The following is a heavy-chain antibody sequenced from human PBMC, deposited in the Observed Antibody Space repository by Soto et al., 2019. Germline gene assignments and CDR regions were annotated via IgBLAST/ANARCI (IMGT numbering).Heavy chain of an antibody. D-gene: IGHD6-13*01. CDR3: ARSPRSSPYFEY. J-gene: IGHJ4*02. CDR2: IYPGDHET. CDR1: GYTFSSCW. V-gene: IGHV5-51*01. Sequence: VETLEISCQCSGYTFSSCWIGWVRQLPGKGLEGMGIIYPGDHETRYSGSFHGKVAVSADKSINAAYLQWNSLEASDAAFYFCARSPRSSPYFEYWGQGALVTGSS.